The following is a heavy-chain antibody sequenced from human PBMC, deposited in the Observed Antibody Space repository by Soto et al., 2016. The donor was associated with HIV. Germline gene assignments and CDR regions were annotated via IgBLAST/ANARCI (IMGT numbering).Heavy chain of an antibody. D-gene: IGHD3-10*01. CDR1: GFTFSSYA. CDR2: ISSNGGST. J-gene: IGHJ3*02. V-gene: IGHV3-64*01. Sequence: EVQLVESGGGLVQPGGSLRLSCAASGFTFSSYAMHWVRQAPGKGLEYVSAISSNGGSTYYANSVKGRFTISRDNSKNTVYLQMGSLRAEDTAVYYCARDVLSITMIRGRGDAFDIWGQGTMVTGLF. CDR3: ARDVLSITMIRGRGDAFDI.